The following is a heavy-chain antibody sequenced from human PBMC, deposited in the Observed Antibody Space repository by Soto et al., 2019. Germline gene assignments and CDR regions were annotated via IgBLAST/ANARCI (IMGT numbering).Heavy chain of an antibody. V-gene: IGHV1-69*01. Sequence: QVQLVQSGAEVKKPGSSVKVSCKAPGGTFSSYAISWVRQAPGQGLEWMGGIIPIFDTTNYAQKFQGRVTITADGSTSTAYMELSSLRSEDTAVYYCARKNYYGSGSYSDFDYWGQGTLVTVSS. D-gene: IGHD3-10*01. J-gene: IGHJ4*02. CDR1: GGTFSSYA. CDR3: ARKNYYGSGSYSDFDY. CDR2: IIPIFDTT.